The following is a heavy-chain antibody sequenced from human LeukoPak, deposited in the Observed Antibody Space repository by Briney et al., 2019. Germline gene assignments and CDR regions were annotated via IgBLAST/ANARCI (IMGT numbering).Heavy chain of an antibody. CDR2: IYSGGST. J-gene: IGHJ4*02. Sequence: GGSLRLSCAASGFTVSSNYMSWVRQAPGKGLEWVSVIYSGGSTYYEDSVKSRFTISRDNSKNTLYLQMNSLRAEDTAVYYCARASLGDEGFGEPPADYWGQGTLVTVSS. CDR1: GFTVSSNY. CDR3: ARASLGDEGFGEPPADY. D-gene: IGHD3-10*01. V-gene: IGHV3-53*01.